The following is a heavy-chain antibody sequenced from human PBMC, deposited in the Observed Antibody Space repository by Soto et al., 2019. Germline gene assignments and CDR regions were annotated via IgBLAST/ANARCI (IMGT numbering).Heavy chain of an antibody. Sequence: QVQLVQSGAEVKKPGASVKISCKASGYTFTRNAMHWVRQAPGQRLEWMGWSDAGSGNTKYSQEFQGRVTITRDTSASTAYMELCSLRSEDMAVYYCARGSSTSDAFAIWGQGTMVTVSS. V-gene: IGHV1-3*02. D-gene: IGHD6-13*01. J-gene: IGHJ3*02. CDR2: SDAGSGNT. CDR1: GYTFTRNA. CDR3: ARGSSTSDAFAI.